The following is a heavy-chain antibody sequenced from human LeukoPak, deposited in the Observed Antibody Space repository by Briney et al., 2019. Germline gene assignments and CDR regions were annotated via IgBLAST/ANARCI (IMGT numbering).Heavy chain of an antibody. CDR1: GFTFSGYE. V-gene: IGHV3-48*03. CDR2: NSSRGVTI. Sequence: GGSLRLSCAASGFTFSGYEMNWVRQASGKGLQCISYNSSRGVTIYYADSVKGRFTISRDDAKNSLYLQMNSLRDEDTAVYYCARGGDWNSGQGTLVTVSS. D-gene: IGHD3/OR15-3a*01. CDR3: ARGGDWN. J-gene: IGHJ4*02.